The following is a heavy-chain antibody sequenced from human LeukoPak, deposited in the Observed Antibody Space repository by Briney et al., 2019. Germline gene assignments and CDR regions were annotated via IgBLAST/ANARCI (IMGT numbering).Heavy chain of an antibody. Sequence: GGSLRLSCAASGFTFSSYGMHWVRQAPGKGLEWVAVIWYDGSNKYYADSVKGRFTISRDNSKNTLYLQMNSLRAEDTAVYFCANRGVVIRVILVGFHKEAYYFDSWGQGALVTVSS. CDR1: GFTFSSYG. V-gene: IGHV3-33*06. CDR3: ANRGVVIRVILVGFHKEAYYFDS. CDR2: IWYDGSNK. D-gene: IGHD3-22*01. J-gene: IGHJ4*02.